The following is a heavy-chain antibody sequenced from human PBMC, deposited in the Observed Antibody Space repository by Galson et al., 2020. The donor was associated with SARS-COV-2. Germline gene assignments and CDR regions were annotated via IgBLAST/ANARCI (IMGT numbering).Heavy chain of an antibody. D-gene: IGHD2-15*01. CDR2: IYYSGST. J-gene: IGHJ4*02. V-gene: IGHV4-39*01. CDR3: ARQTPDFYYRYCSGVSGGSCYSDY. Sequence: SETLSLTCTVSGGSISSSSYYWGWIRQPPGKGLEWIGSIYYSGSTYYNPSLKSRVTISVDTSKNQFSLKLSSVTTADTAVYYCARQTPDFYYRYCSGVSGGSCYSDYWGQGTLVTVSS. CDR1: GGSISSSSYY.